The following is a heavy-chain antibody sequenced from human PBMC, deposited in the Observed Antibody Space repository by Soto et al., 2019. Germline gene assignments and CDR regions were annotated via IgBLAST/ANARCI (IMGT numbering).Heavy chain of an antibody. J-gene: IGHJ5*02. D-gene: IGHD6-19*01. V-gene: IGHV4-4*07. Sequence: QEQLQESGPGLVKPSETLSLICNVSGASITTKYWNWIRQPAGTGLEWMGRIYVSGASSYNPSFKSRLRRSVDPSKNQFSLKLKSVTAADTAVDYCARDGGHGGWNPNWFDPWGQGILVTVSS. CDR3: ARDGGHGGWNPNWFDP. CDR1: GASITTKY. CDR2: IYVSGAS.